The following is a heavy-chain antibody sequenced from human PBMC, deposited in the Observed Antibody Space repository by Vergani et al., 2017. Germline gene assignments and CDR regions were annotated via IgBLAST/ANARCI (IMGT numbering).Heavy chain of an antibody. D-gene: IGHD6-13*01. J-gene: IGHJ4*02. CDR3: ARLQFGAAAPDY. CDR2: MYYSGRT. Sequence: QVQLQESGPGLVKPSETLSLTCTVSGGSISSYYWNWIRQPPGKGLEWIGYMYYSGRTNYNPSLKSRVTMLVDTSKNQFSLTLTSVTAADTALYYCARLQFGAAAPDYWGQGTLVIVS. V-gene: IGHV4-59*01. CDR1: GGSISSYY.